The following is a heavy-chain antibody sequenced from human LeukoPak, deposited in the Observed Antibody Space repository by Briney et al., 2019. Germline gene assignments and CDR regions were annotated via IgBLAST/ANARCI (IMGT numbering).Heavy chain of an antibody. D-gene: IGHD6-13*01. Sequence: SVKVSCKASGGTFSSYAISWVRQAPGQGLEWMGGIIPIFGTANYAQKFQGRVTITTDESTSTAYMELSSLRSEDTAVYYCSVSIAAAGGEYYYYMGVWGKGTTVTVSS. CDR3: SVSIAAAGGEYYYYMGV. V-gene: IGHV1-69*05. CDR1: GGTFSSYA. CDR2: IIPIFGTA. J-gene: IGHJ6*03.